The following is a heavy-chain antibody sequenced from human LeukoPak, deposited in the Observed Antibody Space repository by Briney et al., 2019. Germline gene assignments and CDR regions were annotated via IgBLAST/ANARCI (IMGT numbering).Heavy chain of an antibody. CDR3: ARGRAARALNKKNWFDP. V-gene: IGHV4-34*01. CDR2: INHSGST. CDR1: GGSFSGYY. Sequence: SETLSLTCAVYGGSFSGYYWSWIRQPPGKGLEWIGEINHSGSTNYNPSLKSRVAISVDTSKNRFSLKLSSVTAADTAVYYCARGRAARALNKKNWFDPWGQGTLVTVSS. J-gene: IGHJ5*02. D-gene: IGHD2-15*01.